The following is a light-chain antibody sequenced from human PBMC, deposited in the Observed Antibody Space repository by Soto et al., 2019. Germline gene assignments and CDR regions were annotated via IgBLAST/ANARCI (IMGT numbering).Light chain of an antibody. Sequence: HSALTQPASVSGSPGQSITISCTGTSSDVGGYNYVSWYQQHPGKAPKLMIYDVSNRPSGVSNRFSGSKSGNTASLTISGLQAEDEADYYCSSYTSSTDVVFGGGTQLTVL. CDR2: DVS. V-gene: IGLV2-14*01. J-gene: IGLJ2*01. CDR3: SSYTSSTDVV. CDR1: SSDVGGYNY.